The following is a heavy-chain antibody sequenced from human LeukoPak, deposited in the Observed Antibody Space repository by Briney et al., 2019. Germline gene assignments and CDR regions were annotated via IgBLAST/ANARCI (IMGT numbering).Heavy chain of an antibody. V-gene: IGHV4-34*01. CDR3: ARGSRARYCSGGSCYQTINWFDP. CDR1: GGSFSGYY. Sequence: SETLSLTCAVYGGSFSGYYWSWIRQPPGKGLEWIGEINHSGSTNYNPSLKGRVTISVDTSKNQFSLKLSSVTAADTAVYYCARGSRARYCSGGSCYQTINWFDPWGQGTLVTVSS. D-gene: IGHD2-15*01. CDR2: INHSGST. J-gene: IGHJ5*02.